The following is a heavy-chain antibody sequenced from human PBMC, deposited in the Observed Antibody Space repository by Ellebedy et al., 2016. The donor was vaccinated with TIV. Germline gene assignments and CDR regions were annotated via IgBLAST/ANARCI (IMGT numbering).Heavy chain of an antibody. Sequence: SETLSLTCTVSGGSISSYYWSWIRQPAGKGLEWIGRIYTSGSTNYNPSLKSRVTISVDTSKNQFSLKLSSVTAADTAVYYCARQGESSGYPQYNWFDPWGQGTLVTVSS. CDR2: IYTSGST. CDR1: GGSISSYY. CDR3: ARQGESSGYPQYNWFDP. D-gene: IGHD3-22*01. V-gene: IGHV4-4*07. J-gene: IGHJ5*02.